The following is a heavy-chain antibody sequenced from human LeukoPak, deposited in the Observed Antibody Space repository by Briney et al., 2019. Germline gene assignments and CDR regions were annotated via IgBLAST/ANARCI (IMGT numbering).Heavy chain of an antibody. CDR3: ASLSLGHY. J-gene: IGHJ4*02. Sequence: GGSLRLSCAVSGLTFNNYAMSWVRQAPGKGLEWVSAISKSGDHTYYAASAKGRFTIYRDNSKNTQYLQMNSLRAEDTAVYYCASLSLGHYWGQGTLVTVSS. CDR1: GLTFNNYA. V-gene: IGHV3-23*01. CDR2: ISKSGDHT. D-gene: IGHD6-6*01.